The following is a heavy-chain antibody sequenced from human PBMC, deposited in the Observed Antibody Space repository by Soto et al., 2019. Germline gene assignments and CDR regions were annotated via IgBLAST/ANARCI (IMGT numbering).Heavy chain of an antibody. D-gene: IGHD3-22*01. CDR2: IIPVFQTA. J-gene: IGHJ4*02. Sequence: SVKVSCKASGGLFSSYPISWVRQVPGQGLEWMGGIIPVFQTAYYTQRFQGRVTITADESTNTAYMELSSLRSGDTAIYYCARGGSGYTWFNEFWGQGTLVTVSS. V-gene: IGHV1-69*13. CDR3: ARGGSGYTWFNEF. CDR1: GGLFSSYP.